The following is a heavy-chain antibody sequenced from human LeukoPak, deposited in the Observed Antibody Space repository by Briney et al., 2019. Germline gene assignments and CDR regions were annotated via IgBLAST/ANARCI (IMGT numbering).Heavy chain of an antibody. CDR2: ISGGGHST. V-gene: IGHV3-23*01. Sequence: GGSLRLSCVASGITYEDYAFSWVRQAPGKGLEWVSVISGGGHSTSYADSLKGRFTISRDNSKNTLYLQMNSLRAEDTAVYYCAQLDVLRSDYFESWGQGTLVTVSS. CDR3: AQLDVLRSDYFES. J-gene: IGHJ4*02. D-gene: IGHD3-22*01. CDR1: GITYEDYA.